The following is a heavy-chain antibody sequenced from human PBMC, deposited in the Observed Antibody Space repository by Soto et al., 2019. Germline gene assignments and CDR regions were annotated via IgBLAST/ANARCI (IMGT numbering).Heavy chain of an antibody. Sequence: PGGSLRLSCAASGFTFSSYSMNWVRQAPGKGLEWVSSISSSSSYIYYADSVKGRFTISRDNAKNSLYLQMNSLRAEDTAVYYRARPPTTVTTNYLDHWGQGTLVTVSS. J-gene: IGHJ4*02. CDR3: ARPPTTVTTNYLDH. V-gene: IGHV3-21*01. CDR1: GFTFSSYS. CDR2: ISSSSSYI. D-gene: IGHD4-17*01.